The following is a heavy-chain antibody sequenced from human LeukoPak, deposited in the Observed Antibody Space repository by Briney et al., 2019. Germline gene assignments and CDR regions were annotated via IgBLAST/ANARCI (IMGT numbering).Heavy chain of an antibody. CDR1: GGSFSGYY. D-gene: IGHD1-26*01. CDR3: ARETGGSSIDY. V-gene: IGHV4-34*01. Sequence: SETLSLTCAVYGGSFSGYYWSWIRQPPGKGLEWIGEINHSGSTNYNPSLKSRVTISVDTSKSQFSLELNSVTATDTAVYYCARETGGSSIDYWGQGTQVTVSS. CDR2: INHSGST. J-gene: IGHJ4*02.